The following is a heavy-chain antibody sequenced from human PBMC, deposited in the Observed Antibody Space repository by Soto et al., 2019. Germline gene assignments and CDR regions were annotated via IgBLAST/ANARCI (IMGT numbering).Heavy chain of an antibody. CDR3: ARYRAYSSASEYYYQYMDV. V-gene: IGHV3-48*01. CDR2: ITGTSSTI. J-gene: IGHJ6*03. CDR1: GFTFSSYS. Sequence: GGSLRLSCAASGFTFSSYSMNWVRQAPGKGLEWLSYITGTSSTIYYADSVKGRFTISKDNAKNSLYLQMSSLRAEDTAVYYCARYRAYSSASEYYYQYMDVWGKGTTVTVSS. D-gene: IGHD6-19*01.